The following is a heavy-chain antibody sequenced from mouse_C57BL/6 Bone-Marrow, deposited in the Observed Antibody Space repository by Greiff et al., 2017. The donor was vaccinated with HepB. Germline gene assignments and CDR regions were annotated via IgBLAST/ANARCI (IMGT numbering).Heavy chain of an antibody. J-gene: IGHJ2*01. CDR1: GFNIKDDY. CDR2: IDPENGDT. V-gene: IGHV14-4*01. CDR3: TTYYYGFDY. D-gene: IGHD1-1*01. Sequence: VQLQQSGAELVRPGASVKLSCTASGFNIKDDYMHWVKQRPEQGLEWIGWIDPENGDTEYASKFQGKATITADTSSNTAYLQLSSLTSEDTAVYYCTTYYYGFDYWGQGTTLTVPS.